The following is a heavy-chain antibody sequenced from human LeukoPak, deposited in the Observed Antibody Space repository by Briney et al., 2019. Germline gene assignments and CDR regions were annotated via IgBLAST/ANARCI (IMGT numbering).Heavy chain of an antibody. D-gene: IGHD3-22*01. CDR1: GYTFTDYY. CDR3: ANDRYDSPPRNY. CDR2: INSNSGGT. J-gene: IGHJ4*02. V-gene: IGHV1-2*02. Sequence: GASVKVSCKASGYTFTDYYIHWVRQAPGQGLEWMGWINSNSGGTNYAQKFRGRHSMTRDTSISTAYMELSMLRSDDTAVYYCANDRYDSPPRNYWGQGTLVTVSS.